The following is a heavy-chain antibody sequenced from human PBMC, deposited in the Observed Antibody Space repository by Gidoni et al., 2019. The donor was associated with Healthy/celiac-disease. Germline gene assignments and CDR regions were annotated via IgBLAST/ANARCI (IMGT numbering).Heavy chain of an antibody. D-gene: IGHD6-13*01. J-gene: IGHJ6*02. CDR1: GFTFSDHY. V-gene: IGHV3-72*01. Sequence: EVQLVESGGGLVQPGGSLRLSCAASGFTFSDHYMDWVRQAPGKGPEWVGRIRNKANSYTTEYAASVKGRFAISRDDSKNSVYLELNSLKTEDTAVYYCARALFSLTAAAGGSYYYGMDVWGQGTTVTVSS. CDR2: IRNKANSYTT. CDR3: ARALFSLTAAAGGSYYYGMDV.